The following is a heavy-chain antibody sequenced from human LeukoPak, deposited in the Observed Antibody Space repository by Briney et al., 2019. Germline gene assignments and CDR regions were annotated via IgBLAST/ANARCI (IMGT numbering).Heavy chain of an antibody. Sequence: GGSLRLSCAASGFTFSSYGMHWVRQAPGKGLEWVAVIWYDGSNKYCADSVKGRFTISRDNSKNTLYLQMNSLRAEDTAVYYCARAPVRGGTLDAFDIWGQGTMVTVSS. CDR2: IWYDGSNK. CDR3: ARAPVRGGTLDAFDI. D-gene: IGHD2-15*01. V-gene: IGHV3-33*01. J-gene: IGHJ3*02. CDR1: GFTFSSYG.